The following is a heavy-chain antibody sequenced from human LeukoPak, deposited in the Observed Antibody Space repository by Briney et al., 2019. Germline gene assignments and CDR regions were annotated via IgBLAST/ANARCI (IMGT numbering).Heavy chain of an antibody. J-gene: IGHJ4*02. V-gene: IGHV1-18*01. CDR2: INIYSGNT. CDR1: GYTFTDYG. Sequence: ASVKVSCKASGYTFTDYGLSWVQQAPGQGRDWMAWINIYSGNTNYAQKLQGRVTVTTDRSASTAYMELRSLISDDTAVYYCARDLRSDGMAVGGYWGQGTLVTVSS. D-gene: IGHD6-19*01. CDR3: ARDLRSDGMAVGGY.